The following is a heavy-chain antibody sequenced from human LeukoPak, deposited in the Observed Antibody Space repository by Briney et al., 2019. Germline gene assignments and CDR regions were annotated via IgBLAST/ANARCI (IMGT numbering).Heavy chain of an antibody. CDR3: AKSTAYYFDY. CDR1: GFTFSDHY. J-gene: IGHJ4*02. CDR2: ISSSATTT. Sequence: GGSLRLSCAVSGFTFSDHYMTWIRQAPGRGLEWVAYISSSATTTYYTDSVKGRFTISRDNAKNSLYLQMNSLRAEDTAVYYCAKSTAYYFDYWGQGTLVTVSS. D-gene: IGHD5-18*01. V-gene: IGHV3-11*01.